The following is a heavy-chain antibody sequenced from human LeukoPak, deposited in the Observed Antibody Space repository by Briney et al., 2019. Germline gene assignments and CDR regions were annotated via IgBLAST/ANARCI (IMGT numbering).Heavy chain of an antibody. D-gene: IGHD3-3*01. CDR3: ARQTGSGMFILP. Sequence: SETLSLTCTVSGYSISSGYYWGWIRQPPGKGLEWIGSIYHSGSTYYNPSLKSRVTISVDTSKNQFSLKLSSVTAADTAVYYCARQTGSGMFILPGGQGTLVTVSS. CDR2: IYHSGST. V-gene: IGHV4-38-2*02. CDR1: GYSISSGYY. J-gene: IGHJ4*02.